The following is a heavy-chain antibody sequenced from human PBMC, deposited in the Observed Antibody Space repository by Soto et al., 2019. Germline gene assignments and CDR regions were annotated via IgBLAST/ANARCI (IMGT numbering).Heavy chain of an antibody. CDR2: IYYSGST. V-gene: IGHV4-59*08. D-gene: IGHD3-10*01. CDR1: GGSISSYY. J-gene: IGHJ4*02. Sequence: SETLSLTCTVSGGSISSYYWSWIRQPPGKGLEWIGYIYYSGSTNYNPSLKSRVTISVDTSKNQFSLKLSSVTAADTAVYYCARTRGEWPYYFDYWGQGTLVTVSS. CDR3: ARTRGEWPYYFDY.